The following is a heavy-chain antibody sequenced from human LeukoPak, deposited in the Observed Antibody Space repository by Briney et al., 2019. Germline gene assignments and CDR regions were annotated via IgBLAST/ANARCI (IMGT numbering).Heavy chain of an antibody. J-gene: IGHJ4*02. CDR2: ISGSSSTI. V-gene: IGHV3-48*01. CDR3: ATPFDY. Sequence: GGSLRLSCAASGFTFSSYSMNWVRQAPGKGLEWVSYISGSSSTIYYADSVKGRFTISRNNAKNSLYLQMNSLRAEDTAVYYCATPFDYWGQGTLVTVSS. CDR1: GFTFSSYS.